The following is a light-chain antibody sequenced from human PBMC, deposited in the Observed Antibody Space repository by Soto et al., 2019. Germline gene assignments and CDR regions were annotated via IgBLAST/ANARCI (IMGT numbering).Light chain of an antibody. Sequence: IVMTQSPATLSVSPGERATLSCRASQSVSDNLAWYQQKPGQAPRLFIYGASARATGIPARFSGSGSGTEFTLTISSLQSEDFAVYYCQQYNNWPITFGQGTRLE. V-gene: IGKV3-15*01. CDR3: QQYNNWPIT. J-gene: IGKJ5*01. CDR2: GAS. CDR1: QSVSDN.